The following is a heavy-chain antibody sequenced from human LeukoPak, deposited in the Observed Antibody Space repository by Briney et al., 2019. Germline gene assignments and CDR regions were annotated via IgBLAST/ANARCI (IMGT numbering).Heavy chain of an antibody. J-gene: IGHJ4*02. CDR3: ARGAGYCTSATCHLWSDY. V-gene: IGHV3-21*01. D-gene: IGHD2-2*01. CDR1: GFTFRSYS. CDR2: IDPSSTYI. Sequence: GGSLRLSCAASGFTFRSYSMNWVRQAPGKGLEWVSAIDPSSTYIYYADSVKGRFAISRDNAKNSLFLQMNSLRAEDTALYYCARGAGYCTSATCHLWSDYWGQGTLVTVSS.